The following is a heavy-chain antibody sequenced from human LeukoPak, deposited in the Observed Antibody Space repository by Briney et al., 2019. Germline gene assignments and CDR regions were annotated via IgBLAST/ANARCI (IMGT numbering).Heavy chain of an antibody. V-gene: IGHV3-30*03. J-gene: IGHJ4*02. CDR3: ARHWTGTKSFDY. CDR1: GFTFSRHG. D-gene: IGHD1-14*01. Sequence: GRSLRLSCAPSGFTFSRHGMHWVRQAPGKGLEWVAIISNDGSRKYYAHSVEGRFTISRDNSKNTLYLQMDSLRVEDTAVYYCARHWTGTKSFDYWGQGTLVTVSS. CDR2: ISNDGSRK.